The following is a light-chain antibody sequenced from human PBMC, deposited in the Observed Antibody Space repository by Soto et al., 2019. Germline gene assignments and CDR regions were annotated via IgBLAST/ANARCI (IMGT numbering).Light chain of an antibody. CDR3: AAWDDSLSGVV. CDR2: SNS. J-gene: IGLJ2*01. CDR1: TSNIASSY. V-gene: IGLV1-47*02. Sequence: QSVLTQPPSASGTPGQGVTISCSGSTSNIASSYVHWYQQLPGTAPKLLIYSNSRRPSGVPDRFSGSKSGTSASLAISGLRSEDEADYYCAAWDDSLSGVVFGGGTKLTVL.